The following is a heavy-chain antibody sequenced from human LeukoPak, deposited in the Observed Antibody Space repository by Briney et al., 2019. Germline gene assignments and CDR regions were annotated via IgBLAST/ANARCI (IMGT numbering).Heavy chain of an antibody. CDR3: AKDRGSSWSTWYYFDY. CDR1: GFTFNDYA. CDR2: ISWNSGSI. Sequence: PGRSLRLSCAASGFTFNDYALHWVRQAPGRGLEWVSGISWNSGSIGYADSVKGRFTISRDNAKNSLYLQMNSLRAEDTALYYCAKDRGSSWSTWYYFDYWGQGTLVTVSS. D-gene: IGHD6-13*01. J-gene: IGHJ4*02. V-gene: IGHV3-9*01.